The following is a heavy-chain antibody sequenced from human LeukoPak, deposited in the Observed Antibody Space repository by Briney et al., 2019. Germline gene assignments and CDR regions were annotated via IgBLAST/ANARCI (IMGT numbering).Heavy chain of an antibody. Sequence: PVASLKVSCKASGYTFTGYYMHWVRQAPGQGLEWMGWINPNSGGTNYAQKFQGRVTMTRDTSISTAYMELRSLRSDDTAVYYCARARSSGTYWVYWGQGTLVTVSS. V-gene: IGHV1-2*02. CDR3: ARARSSGTYWVY. J-gene: IGHJ4*02. CDR1: GYTFTGYY. CDR2: INPNSGGT. D-gene: IGHD1-26*01.